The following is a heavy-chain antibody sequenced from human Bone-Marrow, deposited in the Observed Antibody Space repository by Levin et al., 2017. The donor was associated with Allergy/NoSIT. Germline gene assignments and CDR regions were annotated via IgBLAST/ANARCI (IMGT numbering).Heavy chain of an antibody. J-gene: IGHJ6*03. CDR2: MYYSGST. CDR3: GRSYYDFWRGYPPPLGYMDV. D-gene: IGHD3-3*01. CDR1: GGSISSGGYY. V-gene: IGHV4-31*03. Sequence: SETLSLTCTVSGGSISSGGYYWTWIRQRPGKGLEWIGYMYYSGSTYYTPSLKSRVTMSVDTSKNQFSLKLSSVTAADTAVYYCGRSYYDFWRGYPPPLGYMDVWGKGTMVTVSS.